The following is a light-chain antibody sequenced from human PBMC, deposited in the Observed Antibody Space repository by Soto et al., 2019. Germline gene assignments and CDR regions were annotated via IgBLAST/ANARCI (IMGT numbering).Light chain of an antibody. V-gene: IGKV3-20*01. CDR3: QQSGSSPPFI. Sequence: ESVLTQSPGTLSLSPGERATLSCRASQSVSNREIAWYQQIPGQAPRLLIFGTSNRATGIPDRFSGSGSGTDFTLSISRLAPEDFAVYYCQQSGSSPPFIFGPGTKVDIK. J-gene: IGKJ3*01. CDR1: QSVSNRE. CDR2: GTS.